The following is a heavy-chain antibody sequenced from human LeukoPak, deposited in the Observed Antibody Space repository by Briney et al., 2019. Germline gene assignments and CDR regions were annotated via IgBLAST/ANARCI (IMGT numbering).Heavy chain of an antibody. D-gene: IGHD3-22*01. J-gene: IGHJ3*02. CDR3: AKDHTYYDSSGYYPDAFDI. CDR1: GFTFSSYA. V-gene: IGHV3-23*01. CDR2: ISGSGGST. Sequence: GGSLRLSCAASGFTFSSYAMGWVRQAPGKGLEWVSAISGSGGSTYYADSVKGRFTISRDNSKNTLYLQMNSLRAEDTAVYYCAKDHTYYDSSGYYPDAFDIWGQGTMVTVSS.